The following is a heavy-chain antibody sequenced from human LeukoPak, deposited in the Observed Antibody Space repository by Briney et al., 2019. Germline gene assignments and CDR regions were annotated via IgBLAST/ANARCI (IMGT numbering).Heavy chain of an antibody. V-gene: IGHV4-38-2*02. CDR3: ARDSGRPPTSFDY. CDR1: GYSVSSGYY. J-gene: IGHJ4*02. Sequence: SETLSLTCTVSGYSVSSGYYWGWIRQPPGKGLEWIATIYHSGSTYYNPSLKSRVTISVDTSKNQFSLKMTSVTAADTAVYYCARDSGRPPTSFDYWGQGTLVTVSS. D-gene: IGHD1-1*01. CDR2: IYHSGST.